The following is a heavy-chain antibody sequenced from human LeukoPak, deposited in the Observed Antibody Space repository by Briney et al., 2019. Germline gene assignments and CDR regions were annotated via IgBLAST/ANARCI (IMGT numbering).Heavy chain of an antibody. CDR1: GFTFDDYA. J-gene: IGHJ4*02. V-gene: IGHV3-9*01. D-gene: IGHD3-16*02. CDR3: AKDSGAGGYDYVWGSYRYNPFDY. Sequence: GRSLRLSCAASGFTFDDYAMHWVRQAPGKGLEWVSGISWNSGSIGYADSVKGRFTISRDNAKNSLYLQMNSLTAEDTALYYCAKDSGAGGYDYVWGSYRYNPFDYWGQGTLVTVSS. CDR2: ISWNSGSI.